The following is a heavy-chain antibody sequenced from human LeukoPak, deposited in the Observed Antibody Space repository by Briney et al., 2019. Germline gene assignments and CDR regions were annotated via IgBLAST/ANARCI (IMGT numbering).Heavy chain of an antibody. V-gene: IGHV5-51*01. CDR1: GYSFTTYW. J-gene: IGHJ3*02. CDR2: IYPGDSDT. Sequence: GESLKISCKGSGYSFTTYWIGWVRQMPGKGLEWMGIIYPGDSDTRYSPSFQGQVTMSADKSINTAYLQWSSLKASDTAVYYCARGSGYYYEVGAFDIWGQGTMVTVSS. D-gene: IGHD3-22*01. CDR3: ARGSGYYYEVGAFDI.